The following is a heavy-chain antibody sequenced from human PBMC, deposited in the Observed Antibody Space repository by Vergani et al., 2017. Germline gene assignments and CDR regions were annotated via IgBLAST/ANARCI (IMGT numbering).Heavy chain of an antibody. J-gene: IGHJ6*03. CDR1: GFTFSSSW. Sequence: EVQLVESGGGLVQPGGSLRLSCAASGFTFSSSWISWVRQAPGKGLEWLANIKQDGSEKYYVDSVKGRFTISRDNAKTSLYLQMNSLRAEDTAVYYCARDLRGSYYYYYMDGWGKGTTVTVSS. CDR3: ARDLRGSYYYYYMDG. CDR2: IKQDGSEK. D-gene: IGHD3-16*01. V-gene: IGHV3-7*01.